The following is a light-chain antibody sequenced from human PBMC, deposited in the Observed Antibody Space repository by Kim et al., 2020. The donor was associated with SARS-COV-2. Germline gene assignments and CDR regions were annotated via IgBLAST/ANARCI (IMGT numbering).Light chain of an antibody. J-gene: IGKJ4*01. CDR3: LQHKSYPIT. V-gene: IGKV1-17*03. CDR2: AAS. Sequence: EAGGDGVTDGSGASQGIKKLLVWYQQKSGKVPGRLIYAASSVQSWVPSRFSGSGSGTEFTLTISSLQPEDFATYYCLQHKSYPITFGGGTKVDIK. CDR1: QGIKKL.